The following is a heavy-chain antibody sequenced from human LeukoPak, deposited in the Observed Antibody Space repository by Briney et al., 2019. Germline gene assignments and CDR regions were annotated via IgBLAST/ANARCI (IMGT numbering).Heavy chain of an antibody. CDR1: VFTFSTYA. J-gene: IGHJ4*02. CDR3: TSRPNDSWRGPFDY. D-gene: IGHD3-3*01. CDR2: IQDDGSNK. V-gene: IGHV3-30*02. Sequence: GGSLRLSCAASVFTFSTYAMYWVRQAPGKGLEWVAFIQDDGSNKNYADSVKGRFTISRDSSKNTVHLQMNSLRAEDTAVYYCTSRPNDSWRGPFDYWGLGTLVTVSS.